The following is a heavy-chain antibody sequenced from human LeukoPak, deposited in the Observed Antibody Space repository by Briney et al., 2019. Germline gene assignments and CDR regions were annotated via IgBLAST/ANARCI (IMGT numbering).Heavy chain of an antibody. D-gene: IGHD4-17*01. CDR1: GGTFTSYG. Sequence: GASVKVSCKASGGTFTSYGISWVRQAPGQGLEWMGWISAYNGNTNYAQKLQGRVTMTTDTSTSTAYMELRGLRSDDTAVYYCARELRMTTVDYWGQGTLVTVSS. V-gene: IGHV1-18*01. CDR3: ARELRMTTVDY. J-gene: IGHJ4*02. CDR2: ISAYNGNT.